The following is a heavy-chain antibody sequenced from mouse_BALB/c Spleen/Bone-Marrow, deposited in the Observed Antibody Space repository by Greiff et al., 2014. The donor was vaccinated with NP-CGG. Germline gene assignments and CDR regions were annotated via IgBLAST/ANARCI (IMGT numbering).Heavy chain of an antibody. J-gene: IGHJ4*01. V-gene: IGHV2-9*02. CDR3: ARVTSSAVGAMDY. Sequence: VHLVESGPGLVAPSQGLSITCTVSGFSLTNYGVHWVRQPPGKGLEWLGVIWAGGSTNYNSALMSRLSISKDNSKSQVFLKMNSLQTDDTAMYYCARVTSSAVGAMDYWGQGTSVTVSS. D-gene: IGHD3-2*02. CDR2: IWAGGST. CDR1: GFSLTNYG.